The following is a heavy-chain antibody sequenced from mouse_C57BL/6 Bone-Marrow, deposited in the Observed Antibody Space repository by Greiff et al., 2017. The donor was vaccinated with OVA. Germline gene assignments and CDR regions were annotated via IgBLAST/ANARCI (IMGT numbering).Heavy chain of an antibody. J-gene: IGHJ4*01. CDR1: GFTFSDYY. Sequence: EVMLVESGGGLVQPGGSLKLSCAASGFTFSDYYMYWVRQTPEKRLEWVAYISNGGGSTYYPDTVKGRFTISRDNAKNTLYLQMSRLKSEDTAMYYCARRTMVTTRGYYYAMDYWGQGTSVTVSS. D-gene: IGHD2-2*01. CDR3: ARRTMVTTRGYYYAMDY. V-gene: IGHV5-12*01. CDR2: ISNGGGST.